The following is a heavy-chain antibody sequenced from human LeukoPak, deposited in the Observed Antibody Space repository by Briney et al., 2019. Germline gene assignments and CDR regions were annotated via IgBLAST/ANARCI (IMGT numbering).Heavy chain of an antibody. CDR1: GFTFGTYA. D-gene: IGHD4-23*01. CDR2: ITGTGGTT. Sequence: PGGSLRLSCTASGFTFGTYAMSWVRQAPGKGLEWVSAITGTGGTTYYADSVKGRFTISRDNSENKLYLQMNSLRAEDTAVYYCAKRGADSGGNSALVAFDIWGQGTMVTVSS. V-gene: IGHV3-23*01. J-gene: IGHJ3*02. CDR3: AKRGADSGGNSALVAFDI.